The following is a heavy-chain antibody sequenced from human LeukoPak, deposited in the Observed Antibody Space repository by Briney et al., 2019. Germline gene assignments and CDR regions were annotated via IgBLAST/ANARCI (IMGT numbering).Heavy chain of an antibody. CDR3: ARGVRPDSSSAWYFDL. Sequence: PGGSLRLSCAASGFTFSSYAMHWVRQAPGKGLEWVAVISYDGSNKYYADSVKGRFTISRDNSKNTLYLQMNSLRAEDTAVYYCARGVRPDSSSAWYFDLWGRGTLVTVSS. D-gene: IGHD6-6*01. V-gene: IGHV3-30-3*01. J-gene: IGHJ2*01. CDR2: ISYDGSNK. CDR1: GFTFSSYA.